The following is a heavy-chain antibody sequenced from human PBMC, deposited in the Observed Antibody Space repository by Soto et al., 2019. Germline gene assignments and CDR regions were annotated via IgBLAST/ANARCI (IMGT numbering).Heavy chain of an antibody. CDR2: IKQDGSEK. Sequence: LXLSGAGSGFTFSSYWMSWVRQAPGKGLEWVANIKQDGSEKYYVDSVKGRFTISRDNAKNSLYLQMNSLRAEDTAVYYCARDLPRRITMIVPPAWFDPWGQGTLVTVSS. J-gene: IGHJ5*02. CDR1: GFTFSSYW. V-gene: IGHV3-7*01. CDR3: ARDLPRRITMIVPPAWFDP. D-gene: IGHD3-22*01.